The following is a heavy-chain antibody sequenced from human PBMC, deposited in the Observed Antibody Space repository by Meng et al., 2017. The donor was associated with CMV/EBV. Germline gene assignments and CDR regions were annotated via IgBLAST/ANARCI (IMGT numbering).Heavy chain of an antibody. CDR1: GFTFSSYA. J-gene: IGHJ5*02. CDR2: MSYDGSNK. D-gene: IGHD6-13*01. V-gene: IGHV3-30*04. Sequence: GGSLRLSCAASGFTFSSYAMHWVRQAPGKGLEWVAVMSYDGSNKYYADSVKGRFTISRDNSKNTLYLQMNSLRAEDTAVYYCARDRVTAAAGVGWFDPWGQGTLVTVSS. CDR3: ARDRVTAAAGVGWFDP.